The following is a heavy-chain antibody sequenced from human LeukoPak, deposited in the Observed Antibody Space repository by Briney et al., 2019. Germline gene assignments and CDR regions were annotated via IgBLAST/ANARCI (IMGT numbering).Heavy chain of an antibody. CDR3: ASFARGYSYGHVDY. Sequence: GGSLRLSCAASGFTFSSYAMSWVRQAPGKGLEWVSAISGSGGSTYYADSVKGRFTISRDNSKNTLYLQMNSLRAEDTAVYYCASFARGYSYGHVDYWGQGTLVTVSS. CDR1: GFTFSSYA. D-gene: IGHD5-18*01. V-gene: IGHV3-23*01. CDR2: ISGSGGST. J-gene: IGHJ4*02.